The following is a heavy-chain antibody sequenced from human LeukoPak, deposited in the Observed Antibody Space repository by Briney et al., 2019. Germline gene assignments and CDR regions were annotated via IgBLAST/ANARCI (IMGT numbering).Heavy chain of an antibody. CDR2: INHSGRT. J-gene: IGHJ6*02. CDR1: GGSFSGYY. V-gene: IGHV4-34*01. Sequence: SETLSLTCAVYGGSFSGYYWSWIRQPPGTGLEWIGEINHSGRTNYNPSLKSRVTISVDTSKNQFSLKLSSVTAADTAVYYCARTKEYYYGSGTYYKKEKYYHDYGMDVWGRGTTVTVSS. CDR3: ARTKEYYYGSGTYYKKEKYYHDYGMDV. D-gene: IGHD3-10*01.